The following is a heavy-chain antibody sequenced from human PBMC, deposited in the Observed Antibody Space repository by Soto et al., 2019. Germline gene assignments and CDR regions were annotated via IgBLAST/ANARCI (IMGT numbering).Heavy chain of an antibody. D-gene: IGHD5-12*01. V-gene: IGHV1-69*13. CDR2: IIPIFGTA. J-gene: IGHJ4*02. CDR1: GGIFSSYA. Sequence: EASVKVSCKASGGIFSSYAISWVRQAPGQGLEWVGGIIPIFGTANYAQKFQGRVTVTADESTSTAYMELSSLRFEDTAVYYCAREGWEGMATITGPFHYWGQGTLVTVSS. CDR3: AREGWEGMATITGPFHY.